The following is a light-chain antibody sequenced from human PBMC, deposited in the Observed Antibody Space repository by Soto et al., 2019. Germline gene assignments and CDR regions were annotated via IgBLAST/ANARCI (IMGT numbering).Light chain of an antibody. J-gene: IGKJ4*01. CDR2: RAS. V-gene: IGKV1-9*01. CDR3: KQVNSYPLT. Sequence: DIHLTQSPSFLSASVGDRVTITCRASQGFSSDLAWYQLKPAKAPKLLIYRASTLQSGVPSRFSGSGSGTGFTLTISSLQPEDYATYYCKQVNSYPLTFGGGTKVEIK. CDR1: QGFSSD.